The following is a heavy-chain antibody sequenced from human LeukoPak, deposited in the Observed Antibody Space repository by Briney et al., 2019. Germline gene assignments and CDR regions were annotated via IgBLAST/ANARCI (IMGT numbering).Heavy chain of an antibody. CDR1: GFSFRSFW. V-gene: IGHV3-7*04. D-gene: IGHD3-10*01. CDR3: ARVLWFGGIYYFDY. J-gene: IGHJ4*02. CDR2: IKEDGSDK. Sequence: QAGESLRLSCAASGFSFRSFWMSWVRQAPGKGLEWVASIKEDGSDKYYVESVKGRFTISRENARNSLYLQMNSLRAEDTAVYYCARVLWFGGIYYFDYWGQGTLVTVSS.